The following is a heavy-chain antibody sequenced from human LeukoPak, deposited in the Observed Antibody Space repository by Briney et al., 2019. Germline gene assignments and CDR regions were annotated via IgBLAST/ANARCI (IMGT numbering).Heavy chain of an antibody. D-gene: IGHD1-14*01. CDR2: IYYSGST. CDR3: AGDLTGHYFDY. J-gene: IGHJ4*02. V-gene: IGHV4-59*12. Sequence: SETLSLTCTVAGGSISSYNGSWIRQPPGKGLEWIGYIYYSGSTNYNPSLKSRVTISVDTSKNQFSLKLSSVTAADTAVYYCAGDLTGHYFDYGGQGTLVTVSS. CDR1: GGSISSYN.